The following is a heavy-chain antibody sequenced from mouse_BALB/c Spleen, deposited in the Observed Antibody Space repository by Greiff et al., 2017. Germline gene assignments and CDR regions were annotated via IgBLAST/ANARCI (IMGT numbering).Heavy chain of an antibody. CDR3: ARGTAGRDY. D-gene: IGHD1-2*01. Sequence: EVKLMESGPGLVKPSQSLSLTCTVTGYSITSDYAWNWIRQFPGNKLEWMGYISYSGSTSYNPSLKSRISITRDTSKNQFFLQLNSVTTEDTATYYCARGTAGRDYWGQGTSVTVSS. J-gene: IGHJ4*01. CDR1: GYSITSDYA. CDR2: ISYSGST. V-gene: IGHV3-2*02.